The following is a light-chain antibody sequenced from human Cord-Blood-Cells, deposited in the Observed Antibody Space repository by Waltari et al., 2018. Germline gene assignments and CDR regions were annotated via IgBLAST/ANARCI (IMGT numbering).Light chain of an antibody. CDR3: QKYNSAPPLT. J-gene: IGKJ4*01. CDR2: AAS. CDR1: QCISNY. Sequence: IQMTQSPSFLSAYVGDRVTITCRASQCISNYLAWYQQKPGKVPMLLIYAASTLQSGVPSRFSGSGSGTDFTLTISSLQPEDVATYYCQKYNSAPPLTFGGGTKVEIK. V-gene: IGKV1-27*01.